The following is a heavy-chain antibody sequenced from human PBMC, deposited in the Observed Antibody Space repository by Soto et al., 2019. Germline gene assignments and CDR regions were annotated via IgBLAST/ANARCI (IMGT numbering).Heavy chain of an antibody. CDR2: IYYSGST. CDR3: ARDLGSNGGMDV. V-gene: IGHV4-30-4*01. CDR1: GGSISSGDYY. J-gene: IGHJ6*02. Sequence: SETLSLTCTVSGGSISSGDYYWSWIRQPPGKGLEWIGYIYYSGSTYYNPSLKSRVTISVDTSKNQFSLKLSSVTAADTAVYYCARDLGSNGGMDVWGQGTTVTVSS. D-gene: IGHD2-8*01.